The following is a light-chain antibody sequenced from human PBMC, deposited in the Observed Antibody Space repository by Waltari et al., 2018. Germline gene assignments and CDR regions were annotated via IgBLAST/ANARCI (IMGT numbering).Light chain of an antibody. CDR2: GKN. Sequence: SSELTQDPAVSVALGQTVRITCQGDSLRTYYVIWFNQKPGQAPALVIYGKNNRPSGIPDRFSASSSGRTASLTIIGAQAEDEADYYCHSRDSSGDVIIGGGTKLTVV. CDR3: HSRDSSGDVI. J-gene: IGLJ2*01. V-gene: IGLV3-19*01. CDR1: SLRTYY.